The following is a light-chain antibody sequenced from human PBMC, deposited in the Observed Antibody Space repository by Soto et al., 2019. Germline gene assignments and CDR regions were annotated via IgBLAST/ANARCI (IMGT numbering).Light chain of an antibody. CDR1: SSDVGGYNY. V-gene: IGLV2-14*01. CDR3: SSYATSSTLV. Sequence: QSALTQPASVSGSPGQSITISCTGTSSDVGGYNYVSWYQQHPGKAPKLMIYDVSDPPSGVSNRFSGSKSGNTAPLTISGLQADDEADYYCSSYATSSTLVFGTGTKVTVL. J-gene: IGLJ1*01. CDR2: DVS.